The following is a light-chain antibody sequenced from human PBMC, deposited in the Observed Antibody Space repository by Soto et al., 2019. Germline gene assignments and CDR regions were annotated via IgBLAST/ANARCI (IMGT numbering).Light chain of an antibody. V-gene: IGKV3-15*01. CDR3: QPHNNWPVVT. Sequence: EMVMTQSPVTLSGSPGERVTLYCRASRTISRNLAWYQQKPGQAPRLLIYGASTRATGIPDRFSGSGSGTEFTLTINSLQSEDFAMYYCQPHNNWPVVTFGGGTRVEIK. CDR1: RTISRN. CDR2: GAS. J-gene: IGKJ4*01.